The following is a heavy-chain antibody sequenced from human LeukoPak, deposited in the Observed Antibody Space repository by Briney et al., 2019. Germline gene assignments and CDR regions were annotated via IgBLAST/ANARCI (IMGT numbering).Heavy chain of an antibody. D-gene: IGHD4-23*01. Sequence: GGSLRLSCTVAGFTFDDYGMSWVGQIPGKGLEWVAGITWNGGSTDYAVSVKGRFTISRDNSKNTLYLQMNSLRAEDTAVYYCAKSSKDYGGNRYFDYWGQGTLVTVSS. CDR2: ITWNGGST. V-gene: IGHV3-20*04. CDR1: GFTFDDYG. CDR3: AKSSKDYGGNRYFDY. J-gene: IGHJ4*02.